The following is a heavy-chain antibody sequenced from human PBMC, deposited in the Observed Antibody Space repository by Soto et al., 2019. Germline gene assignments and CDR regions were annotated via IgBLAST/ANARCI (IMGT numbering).Heavy chain of an antibody. D-gene: IGHD3-10*01. J-gene: IGHJ6*02. CDR1: GASISSYY. CDR2: IYYSGST. V-gene: IGHV4-59*12. CDR3: ARDGITMVRAGKKSYCGMDV. Sequence: PSETLSLTCTVSGASISSYYWSWIRQPPGKGLEWIGYIYYSGSTNYNPSLKSRVTISVDTSKNQFSLKLSSVTAADTAVYYCARDGITMVRAGKKSYCGMDVWGQGTTVTVS.